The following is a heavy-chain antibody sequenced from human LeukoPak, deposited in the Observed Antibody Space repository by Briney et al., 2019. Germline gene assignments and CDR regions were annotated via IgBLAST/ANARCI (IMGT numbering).Heavy chain of an antibody. Sequence: GGSLRLSCAASGFTFSSYAMSWVRQAPGKGLGWVSAISGSGVSTYYADSVKGRFTISRDKAKNTLYLQMNSLRAEDTAVYYCAKAPYCGGDCYNLDYWGQGTLVTVSS. V-gene: IGHV3-23*01. CDR2: ISGSGVST. CDR3: AKAPYCGGDCYNLDY. J-gene: IGHJ4*02. CDR1: GFTFSSYA. D-gene: IGHD2-21*02.